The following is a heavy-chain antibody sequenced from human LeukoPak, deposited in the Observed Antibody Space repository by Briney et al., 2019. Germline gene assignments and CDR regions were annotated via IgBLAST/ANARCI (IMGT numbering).Heavy chain of an antibody. Sequence: SETLSLTCAVSGGSFSTYYWSLIRQPPGKGLEWIGEINHSGSTKYNPSLKSRGTISIDTSKNQFSLKLNSVTAADTALYYCARGSRVAVSGSRPFDPWGQGTLVTVSS. J-gene: IGHJ5*02. CDR3: ARGSRVAVSGSRPFDP. D-gene: IGHD6-13*01. CDR2: INHSGST. V-gene: IGHV4-34*01. CDR1: GGSFSTYY.